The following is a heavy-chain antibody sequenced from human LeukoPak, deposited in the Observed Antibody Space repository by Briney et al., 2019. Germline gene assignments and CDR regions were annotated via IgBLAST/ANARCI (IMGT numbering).Heavy chain of an antibody. CDR1: GASISNYY. CDR2: ISDSGTT. CDR3: ARMIAATGANDY. J-gene: IGHJ4*02. Sequence: TSETLSLTCIVSGASISNYYWSWIRQPPGKGLEWVGYISDSGTTFYNPSLKSGVAISVDTSKNQFSLKLSSVTAADTAVYYCARMIAATGANDYWGQGTLVTVSS. V-gene: IGHV4-59*12. D-gene: IGHD6-13*01.